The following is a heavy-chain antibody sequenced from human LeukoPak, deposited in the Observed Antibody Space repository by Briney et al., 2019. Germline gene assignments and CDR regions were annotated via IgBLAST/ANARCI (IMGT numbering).Heavy chain of an antibody. CDR2: IGTSGSPI. CDR1: GSTFSNYE. D-gene: IGHD1-1*01. Sequence: GRALRLSCAVSGSTFSNYEVNWVRQAPGNGLEWFSYIGTSGSPIHYADSVKGRFTISRDDAKKSVYLQLNSLRAEDTATYYCAIGMIHYWGQGALVTVSS. V-gene: IGHV3-48*03. J-gene: IGHJ4*02. CDR3: AIGMIHY.